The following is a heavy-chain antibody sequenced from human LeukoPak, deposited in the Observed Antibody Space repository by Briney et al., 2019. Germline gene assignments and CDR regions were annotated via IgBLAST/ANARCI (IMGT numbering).Heavy chain of an antibody. CDR1: GYTFTGYC. Sequence: GASVKVSCKASGYTFTGYCMHWVRQAPGQGLEWMGWINPNSGGTNYAQKFQGRVTMTKDTSISTAYMELSRLRSDDTAVYYCARDRTREAVVTYYFDYWGQGTLVTVSS. CDR3: ARDRTREAVVTYYFDY. V-gene: IGHV1-2*02. J-gene: IGHJ4*02. D-gene: IGHD3-22*01. CDR2: INPNSGGT.